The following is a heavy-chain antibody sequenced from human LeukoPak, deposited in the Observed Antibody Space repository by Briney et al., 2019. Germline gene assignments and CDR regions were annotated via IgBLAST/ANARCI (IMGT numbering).Heavy chain of an antibody. V-gene: IGHV4-39*07. D-gene: IGHD4-11*01. CDR2: VYYSGSG. CDR3: ARDPRNFGH. CDR1: GDSISSSSFY. Sequence: PSETLSLTCTVSGDSISSSSFYWAWIRQPPGKGLEWIASVYYSGSGFYKPSLKSRVTMSVDKSKNQFSLKLTSVTPADTAVYYCARDPRNFGHWGQGTLVTVSS. J-gene: IGHJ5*02.